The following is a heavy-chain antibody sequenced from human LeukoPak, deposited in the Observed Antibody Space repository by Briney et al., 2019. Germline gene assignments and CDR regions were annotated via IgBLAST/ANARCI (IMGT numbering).Heavy chain of an antibody. CDR2: ISWNSGSI. CDR1: GFTFDDYA. Sequence: GRSLRLSCAASGFTFDDYAMHWVRQAPGKGLEWVSGISWNSGSIGYADSVKDRFTISRDNAKNSLYLQMNSLRAEDTALYYCAKSGFGYYYYGMDVWGQGTTVTVSS. CDR3: AKSGFGYYYYGMDV. V-gene: IGHV3-9*01. J-gene: IGHJ6*02. D-gene: IGHD6-25*01.